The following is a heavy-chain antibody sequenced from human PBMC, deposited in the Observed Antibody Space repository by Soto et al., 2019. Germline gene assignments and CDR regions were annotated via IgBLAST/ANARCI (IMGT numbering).Heavy chain of an antibody. CDR1: VGSISSYY. D-gene: IGHD3-9*01. V-gene: IGHV4-4*07. CDR3: ARERRYLDWLLVFDY. Sequence: PSETLSLTCTVSVGSISSYYWSWIREPAGKGLEWIGRIYISGSTNYNPSLKSRDTLSVDTSKNQFSLKLSSVTAADTAVYYCARERRYLDWLLVFDYWGQGALVTVSS. CDR2: IYISGST. J-gene: IGHJ4*02.